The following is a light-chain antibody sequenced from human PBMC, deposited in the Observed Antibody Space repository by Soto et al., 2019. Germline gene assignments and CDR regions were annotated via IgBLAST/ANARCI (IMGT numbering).Light chain of an antibody. CDR1: QSISSW. V-gene: IGKV1-5*01. CDR3: QQYNSYPYT. J-gene: IGKJ2*01. Sequence: DIQMTQSPSTLSASVGDRVTITCRASQSISSWLAWYQQKPGKAPKVLIYDASSLESGVPSRFNGSGSRTEFTLTISSLQPDDFATYSCQQYNSYPYTFGQGTKLEIK. CDR2: DAS.